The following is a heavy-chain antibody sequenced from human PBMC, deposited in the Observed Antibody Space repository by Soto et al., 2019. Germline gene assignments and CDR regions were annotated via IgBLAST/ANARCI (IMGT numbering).Heavy chain of an antibody. D-gene: IGHD6-13*01. CDR3: AREGAAGTDTYYFDC. CDR1: GFTFSRYT. Sequence: DVQMVESGGGLVKPGGSQRLSCAASGFTFSRYTMNWVRQAPGKGLEWVSSISSSGSYIYYADSVMGRFTISRDNAKNSLYLQMNGLRAEDTAVYYCAREGAAGTDTYYFDCWGQGTLLTVSS. J-gene: IGHJ4*02. CDR2: ISSSGSYI. V-gene: IGHV3-21*01.